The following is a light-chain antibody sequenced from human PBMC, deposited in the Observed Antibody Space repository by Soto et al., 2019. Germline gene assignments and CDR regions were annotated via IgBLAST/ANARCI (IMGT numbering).Light chain of an antibody. Sequence: EIVMSQSPATLSVSPEERATLSCRASQSVSSNLAWYQQRPGLAPRLLVYGASRRATGIPDRFRGSGSGTEFTLTISGLEPEDFAVYFCQNYGSSPPVTFGQGTRLEI. J-gene: IGKJ5*01. CDR2: GAS. V-gene: IGKV3-20*01. CDR1: QSVSSN. CDR3: QNYGSSPPVT.